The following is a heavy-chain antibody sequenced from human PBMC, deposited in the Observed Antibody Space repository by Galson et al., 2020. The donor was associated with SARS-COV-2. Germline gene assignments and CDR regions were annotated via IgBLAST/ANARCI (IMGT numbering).Heavy chain of an antibody. V-gene: IGHV4-39*01. Sequence: SETLSLTCTVSAGSISTSSDYWGWIRQPPGKGLEWIATISYSGSTYYNPSLKSRVMISVDKSKNQFSLKMSSVTAADTAVYYCARRKYYNYYMDVWGKGTTVTIS. J-gene: IGHJ6*03. CDR1: AGSISTSSDY. CDR3: ARRKYYNYYMDV. CDR2: ISYSGST.